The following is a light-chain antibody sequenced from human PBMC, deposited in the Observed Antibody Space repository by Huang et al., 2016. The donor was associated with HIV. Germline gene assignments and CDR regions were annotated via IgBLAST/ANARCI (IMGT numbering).Light chain of an antibody. CDR3: QQYNNRPGT. CDR2: GAS. J-gene: IGKJ1*01. Sequence: EIVMTQSPATLSVSPGERATLSCRASQSVSRNLAWYQQKPGQAPRLLSYGASIRATGIPGRFSGRGSGTEFTLTLSSLQSEDSAAYYCQQYNNRPGTLGPGTKVEI. CDR1: QSVSRN. V-gene: IGKV3-15*01.